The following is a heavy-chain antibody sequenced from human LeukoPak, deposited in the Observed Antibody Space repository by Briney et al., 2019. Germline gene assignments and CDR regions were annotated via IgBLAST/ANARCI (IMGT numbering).Heavy chain of an antibody. Sequence: PSETLSLTCTVSGGSINSGGYYWSWIRQHPGKGLEWIGYIYYSGSTYYNPSLKSRVTISVDTSKNQFSLKLSSVTAADTAVYYCARVSYDSSGVDPFDYWGQGTLVTVSS. CDR1: GGSINSGGYY. CDR3: ARVSYDSSGVDPFDY. V-gene: IGHV4-31*03. J-gene: IGHJ4*02. D-gene: IGHD3-22*01. CDR2: IYYSGST.